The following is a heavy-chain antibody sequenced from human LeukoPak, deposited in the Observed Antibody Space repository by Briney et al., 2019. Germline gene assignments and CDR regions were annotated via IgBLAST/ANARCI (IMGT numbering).Heavy chain of an antibody. CDR1: GYSFTSCHH. D-gene: IGHD2-8*02. J-gene: IGHJ4*02. Sequence: SETLSLTCSVSGYSFTSCHHWGLIRQPPGKGQEWIANIYHTESAHYNPSLKSRVTISVDTSKNQSYLTLSSVTDADTAVYYCGRYCTGAPCILRGFGYWGQGTLVTVSS. CDR2: IYHTESA. CDR3: GRYCTGAPCILRGFGY. V-gene: IGHV4-38-2*01.